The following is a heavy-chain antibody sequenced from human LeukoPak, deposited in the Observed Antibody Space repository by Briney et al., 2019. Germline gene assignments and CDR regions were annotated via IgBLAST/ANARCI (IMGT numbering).Heavy chain of an antibody. V-gene: IGHV4-34*01. CDR3: ARRQVSTNWFDP. J-gene: IGHJ5*02. Sequence: SETLSLTCAVYGGSFSGYYRSWIRQPPGKGLEWIGEINHSGSTNYNPSLKSRVTISVDASKNQFSLKLSSVTAADTAVYYCARRQVSTNWFDPWGQGTLVTVSS. D-gene: IGHD2-2*01. CDR1: GGSFSGYY. CDR2: INHSGST.